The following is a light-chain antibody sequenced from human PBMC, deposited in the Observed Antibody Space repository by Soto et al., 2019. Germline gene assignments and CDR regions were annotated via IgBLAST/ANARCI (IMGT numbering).Light chain of an antibody. CDR1: QSVSSSY. CDR3: QQYGSSGT. V-gene: IGKV3-20*01. CDR2: GAS. Sequence: DIVLTKSPGILSFSHGESATLSCRASQSVSSSYLAWYQQKPGQAPRLLIYGASSRATGIPDRFSGSGSGTDFTLTISRLEPEDFAVYYCQQYGSSGTFGQGTKVDI. J-gene: IGKJ1*01.